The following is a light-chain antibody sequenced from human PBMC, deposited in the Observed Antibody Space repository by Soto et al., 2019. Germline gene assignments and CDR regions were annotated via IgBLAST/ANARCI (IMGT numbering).Light chain of an antibody. Sequence: EVVLTQSPVTLSLSPGERATLSCRARQSFRGLLAWYQQKPGQAPRLLIYDAYNRATDIPPRFSGSGSGTDFTLTISSLEPEDAAVDYCQQRHMWPITFGQGTRLEIK. J-gene: IGKJ5*01. V-gene: IGKV3-11*01. CDR3: QQRHMWPIT. CDR1: QSFRGL. CDR2: DAY.